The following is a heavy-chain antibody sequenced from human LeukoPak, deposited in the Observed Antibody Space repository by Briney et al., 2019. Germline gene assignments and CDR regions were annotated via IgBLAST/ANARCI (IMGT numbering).Heavy chain of an antibody. V-gene: IGHV3-13*01. Sequence: GGSLRLSCAASGFSFRSYDMHWVRQATGKGLEWVSAIATTGDTYYPGSVKGRFTISRENAKNSSYLQMNSLRAGDTAVYYCARGTVGAGVFDIWGPGTMVTVSS. CDR1: GFSFRSYD. CDR2: IATTGDT. J-gene: IGHJ3*02. CDR3: ARGTVGAGVFDI. D-gene: IGHD1-26*01.